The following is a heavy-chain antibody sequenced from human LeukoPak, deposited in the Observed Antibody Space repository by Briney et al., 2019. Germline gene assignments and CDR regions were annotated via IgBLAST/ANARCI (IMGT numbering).Heavy chain of an antibody. Sequence: GGSLRLSCAASGFTFSSYEMNWVRQAPGKGLEWVSYISSSGSTIYYADSVKGRFTISRDSAKNSLYLQMNSLRAEDTAVYFCARDFSGSYRFDYWGQGTLVTVSS. CDR2: ISSSGSTI. CDR3: ARDFSGSYRFDY. CDR1: GFTFSSYE. V-gene: IGHV3-48*03. D-gene: IGHD1-26*01. J-gene: IGHJ4*02.